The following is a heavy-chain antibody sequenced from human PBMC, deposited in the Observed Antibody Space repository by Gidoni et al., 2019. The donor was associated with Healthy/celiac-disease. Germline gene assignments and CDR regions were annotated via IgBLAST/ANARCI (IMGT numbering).Heavy chain of an antibody. CDR2: IYYSGST. J-gene: IGHJ5*02. V-gene: IGHV4-59*01. CDR3: ARVQQLEGGWFDP. D-gene: IGHD6-13*01. Sequence: GYIYYSGSTNYNPSLKSRVTISVDTSKNQFSLKLSSVTAADTAVYYCARVQQLEGGWFDPWGQGTLVTVSS.